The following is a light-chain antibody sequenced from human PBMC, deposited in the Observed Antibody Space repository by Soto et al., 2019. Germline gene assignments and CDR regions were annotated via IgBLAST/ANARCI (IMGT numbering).Light chain of an antibody. CDR3: MQALQTPLT. CDR2: LGS. Sequence: IVLTRSPLSLPATPGEPASIPCRPIQGLLYGIRYNNLDWYLQKPGNSPQLLIYLGSKRASGVPDRFSGSGSGTDFTLKISRVEAEDVGTYYCMQALQTPLTFGGGTKLEI. CDR1: QGLLYGIRYNN. J-gene: IGKJ4*01. V-gene: IGKV2-28*01.